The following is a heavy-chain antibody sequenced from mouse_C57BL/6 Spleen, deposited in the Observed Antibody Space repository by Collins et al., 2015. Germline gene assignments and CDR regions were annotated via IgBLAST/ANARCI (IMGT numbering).Heavy chain of an antibody. CDR3: ARGNYGSSYGFAY. CDR2: IHPNSGST. Sequence: KLSCKASGYTFTSYWMHWVKQRPGQGLEWIGMIHPNSGSTNYNEKFKSKATLTVDKSSSTAYMQLSSLTSEDSAVYYCARGNYGSSYGFAYWGQGTLVTVSA. D-gene: IGHD1-1*01. CDR1: GYTFTSYW. V-gene: IGHV1-64*01. J-gene: IGHJ3*01.